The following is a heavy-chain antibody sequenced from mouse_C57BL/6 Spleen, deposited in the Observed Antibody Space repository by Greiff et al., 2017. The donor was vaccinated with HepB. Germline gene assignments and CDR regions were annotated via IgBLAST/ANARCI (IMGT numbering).Heavy chain of an antibody. D-gene: IGHD6-1*01. CDR1: GYTFTSYW. CDR3: ASLCDLDY. CDR2: IYPSDSET. V-gene: IGHV1-61*01. J-gene: IGHJ2*01. Sequence: QVQLQPPGAELVRPGSSVKLSCKASGYTFTSYWMDWVKQRPGQGLEWIGNIYPSDSETHYNQKFKDKATLTVDKSSSTAYMQLSILTSEDSAVYYCASLCDLDYWGQGTTLTVSS.